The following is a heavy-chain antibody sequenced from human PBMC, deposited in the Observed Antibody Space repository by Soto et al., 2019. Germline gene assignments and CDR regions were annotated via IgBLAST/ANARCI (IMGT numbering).Heavy chain of an antibody. CDR3: LGSGSFSL. CDR1: GFTFSGYW. J-gene: IGHJ4*02. V-gene: IGHV3-7*01. CDR2: IHQNGTER. D-gene: IGHD3-10*01. Sequence: EVQLVESGGGLVHPGGSLRLSCVVSGFTFSGYWMHWVRQAPGKGLECVANIHQNGTERYYVDSVKGRFTITRDNAKNSLYLHMNCQRAEDTAVYYCLGSGSFSLWGQGTLVTVSS.